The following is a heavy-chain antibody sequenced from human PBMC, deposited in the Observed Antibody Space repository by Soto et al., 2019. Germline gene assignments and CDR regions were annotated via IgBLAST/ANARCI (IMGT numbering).Heavy chain of an antibody. J-gene: IGHJ4*02. V-gene: IGHV3-15*01. CDR3: TTDPGDYEDF. D-gene: IGHD4-17*01. CDR2: IKNRVDGGAA. Sequence: EVQLVESGGDLVKPGGCLRLSCAASGITFVNAWMSWVRQVPGKGLEWVGHIKNRVDGGAADYAARVRGRFTISRDDSRDTLFLQMNNLEAEDTAIYYCTTDPGDYEDFWGRGTLVTVSS. CDR1: GITFVNAW.